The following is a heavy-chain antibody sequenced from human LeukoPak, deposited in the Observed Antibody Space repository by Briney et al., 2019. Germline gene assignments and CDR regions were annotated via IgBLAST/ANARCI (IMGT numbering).Heavy chain of an antibody. CDR1: GYTFTGYY. J-gene: IGHJ3*02. V-gene: IGHV1-2*02. CDR2: INPNSGGT. Sequence: GASVKVSRKASGYTFTGYYMHWVRQAPGQGLEWMGWINPNSGGTNYAQKFQGRVTMTRDTSISTAYMELSRLRSDDTAVYYCARPRGGSYYEAFDIWGQGTMVTVSS. D-gene: IGHD1-26*01. CDR3: ARPRGGSYYEAFDI.